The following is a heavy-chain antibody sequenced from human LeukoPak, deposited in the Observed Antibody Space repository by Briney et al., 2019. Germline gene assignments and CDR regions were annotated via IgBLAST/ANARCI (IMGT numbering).Heavy chain of an antibody. J-gene: IGHJ5*02. CDR2: ISAYNGNT. V-gene: IGHV1-18*01. CDR1: GYTFTSYG. CDR3: ARHDEEFGELSWFAP. D-gene: IGHD3-10*01. Sequence: GASVKVSCKASGYTFTSYGISWVRQAPGQGLEWMGWISAYNGNTNFAQKLQGRVTMTTDTSTSTAYMELRSLRSDDTAVYYCARHDEEFGELSWFAPWGQGTLVTVSS.